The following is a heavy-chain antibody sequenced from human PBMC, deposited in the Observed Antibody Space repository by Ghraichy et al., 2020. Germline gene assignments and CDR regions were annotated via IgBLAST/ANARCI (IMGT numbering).Heavy chain of an antibody. J-gene: IGHJ4*02. V-gene: IGHV3-48*03. Sequence: GGSLRLSCAASGFTFSSYEMNWVRQAPGKGLEWVSYISSSGSTIYYADSVKGRFTISRDNAKNSLYLQMNSLRAEDTAVYYCARAGIVGATGDFDYWGQGTLVTVSS. CDR2: ISSSGSTI. CDR3: ARAGIVGATGDFDY. CDR1: GFTFSSYE. D-gene: IGHD1-26*01.